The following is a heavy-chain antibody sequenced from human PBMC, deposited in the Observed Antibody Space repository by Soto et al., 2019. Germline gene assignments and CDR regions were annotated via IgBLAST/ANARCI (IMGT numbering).Heavy chain of an antibody. Sequence: SETLSLTCAVYGGSFSGFYWSWIRQPPGKGLEWIGEINHSGSTNYNPSLKSRVTISVDTSKNQFSLKLSSVTAADTAVYYCARGYGNVNWFDPWGQGTLVTVSS. V-gene: IGHV4-34*01. J-gene: IGHJ5*02. CDR3: ARGYGNVNWFDP. CDR2: INHSGST. D-gene: IGHD4-4*01. CDR1: GGSFSGFY.